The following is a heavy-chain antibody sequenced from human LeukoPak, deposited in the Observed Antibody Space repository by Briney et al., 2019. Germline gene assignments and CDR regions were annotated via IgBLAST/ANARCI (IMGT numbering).Heavy chain of an antibody. Sequence: GGSLRLSCAASGFTFTNYAMTWVRQAPGKGLEWVSAISGSGGSTYYADSVKGRFIISRDNSKNTLYLQMNSLRAEDTAVYYCAKEGFYCSGGSCYSFYYYYMDVWGKGTTVTVSS. V-gene: IGHV3-23*01. CDR1: GFTFTNYA. J-gene: IGHJ6*03. D-gene: IGHD2-15*01. CDR2: ISGSGGST. CDR3: AKEGFYCSGGSCYSFYYYYMDV.